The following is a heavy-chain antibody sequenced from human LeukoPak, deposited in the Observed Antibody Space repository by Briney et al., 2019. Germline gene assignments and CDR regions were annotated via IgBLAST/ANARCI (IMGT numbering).Heavy chain of an antibody. CDR1: GGSFSGYY. D-gene: IGHD6-19*01. CDR2: INHSGST. CDR3: ARGMAGDFYYYYYMDV. Sequence: PSETLSLTCAVYGGSFSGYYWSWIRQPPGKGLEWIGEINHSGSTNYNSSLKSRVTISVDTSKNQFSLKLSSVTAADTAVYYCARGMAGDFYYYYYMDVWGKGTTVTVSS. V-gene: IGHV4-34*01. J-gene: IGHJ6*03.